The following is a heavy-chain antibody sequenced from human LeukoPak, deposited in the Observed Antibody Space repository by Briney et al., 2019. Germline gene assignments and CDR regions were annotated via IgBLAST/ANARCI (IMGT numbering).Heavy chain of an antibody. Sequence: ASVTVSCKASGYDFTSVGITWVRRAPGQGLEWMGWISPYNGNTRYAQKFQGRVAMTTDTSTTTAYMELKGLRFNDTAVYYCARAGPGSGWYFDYWGQGTLVTVSS. D-gene: IGHD6-19*01. V-gene: IGHV1-18*01. J-gene: IGHJ4*02. CDR2: ISPYNGNT. CDR3: ARAGPGSGWYFDY. CDR1: GYDFTSVG.